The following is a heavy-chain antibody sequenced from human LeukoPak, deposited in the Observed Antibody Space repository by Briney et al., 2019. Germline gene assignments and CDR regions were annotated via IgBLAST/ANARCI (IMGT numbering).Heavy chain of an antibody. CDR2: IKQDGREK. Sequence: GGSLRLSCAASGFTFSSYWMSWVRQAPGKGLEWVANIKQDGREKYYVDSVKGRFTISRDNAKNSLYLQMNSLRAEDTAVYYCARLSWLRYENYWGQGTLVTVSS. CDR3: ARLSWLRYENY. V-gene: IGHV3-7*01. J-gene: IGHJ4*02. CDR1: GFTFSSYW. D-gene: IGHD5-12*01.